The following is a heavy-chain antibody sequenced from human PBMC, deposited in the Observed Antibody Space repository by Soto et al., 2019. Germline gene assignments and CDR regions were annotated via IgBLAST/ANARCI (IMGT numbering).Heavy chain of an antibody. Sequence: RASVKVSCKTSGYTFTGYYVHWVRQAPGQGLEWVGWINPNSGATTYAQKFLGRVTMTRDTSIITAHMELSSLTSDDTAMYYCARDMVSTIGDFDYWGQGTLVTVSS. J-gene: IGHJ4*02. V-gene: IGHV1-2*02. CDR1: GYTFTGYY. CDR3: ARDMVSTIGDFDY. D-gene: IGHD3-16*01. CDR2: INPNSGAT.